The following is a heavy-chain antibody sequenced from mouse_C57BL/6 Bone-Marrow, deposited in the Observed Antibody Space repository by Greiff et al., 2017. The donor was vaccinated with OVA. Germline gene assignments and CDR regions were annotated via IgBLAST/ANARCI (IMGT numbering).Heavy chain of an antibody. CDR1: GYSFTGYF. D-gene: IGHD1-1*01. V-gene: IGHV1-20*01. Sequence: VQLQQSGPELVKPGDSVKISCKASGYSFTGYFMNWVMQSHGKSLEWIGRINPYNGDTFYNQKFTGKATLTVDKSSSTAHMELRSLTSEDSAVYYCARDYYTTVVAPYYFDYWGQGTTLTVAS. J-gene: IGHJ2*01. CDR2: INPYNGDT. CDR3: ARDYYTTVVAPYYFDY.